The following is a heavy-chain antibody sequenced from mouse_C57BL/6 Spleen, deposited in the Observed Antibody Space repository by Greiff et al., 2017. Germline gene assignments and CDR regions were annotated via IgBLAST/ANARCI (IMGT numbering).Heavy chain of an antibody. CDR2: IDPSDSYT. D-gene: IGHD1-1*01. CDR3: ARSIYCGSSSYYAMDY. J-gene: IGHJ4*01. V-gene: IGHV1-69*01. Sequence: VQLQQPGAELVMPGASVKLSCKASGYTFTSYWMHWVKQRPGQGLEWIGEIDPSDSYTNYNQKFKGKSTLTVDKSSSTAYMQLSSLTSEDSAVYYWARSIYCGSSSYYAMDYWGQGTSVTVSS. CDR1: GYTFTSYW.